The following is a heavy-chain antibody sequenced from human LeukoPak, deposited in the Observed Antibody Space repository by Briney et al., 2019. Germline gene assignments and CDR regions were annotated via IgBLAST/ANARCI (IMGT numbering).Heavy chain of an antibody. CDR2: ISAYNGDT. Sequence: GSVKVSCKASGYTFTSYGINWVRQAPGQGLEWMGWISAYNGDTNYAQKLQGRVTMTTDTSTSTAYMELRSLRSDDTAVYYCARTTRTTVTTSIYWGQGTLVTVSS. D-gene: IGHD4-17*01. V-gene: IGHV1-18*01. CDR3: ARTTRTTVTTSIY. CDR1: GYTFTSYG. J-gene: IGHJ4*02.